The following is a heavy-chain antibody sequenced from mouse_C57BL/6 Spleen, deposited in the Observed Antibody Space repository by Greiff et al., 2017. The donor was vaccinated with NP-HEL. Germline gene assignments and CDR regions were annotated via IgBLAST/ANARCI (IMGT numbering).Heavy chain of an antibody. J-gene: IGHJ2*01. Sequence: VQLQQPGAELVRPGSSVKLSCKASGYTFTSYWMDWVKQRPGQGLEWIGNIYPSDSETHYNQKFKDKATLTVDKSSSTAYMQLSSLTSEDSAVYYCARGVGTGYFDYWGQGTTLTVSS. V-gene: IGHV1-61*01. D-gene: IGHD4-1*01. CDR2: IYPSDSET. CDR1: GYTFTSYW. CDR3: ARGVGTGYFDY.